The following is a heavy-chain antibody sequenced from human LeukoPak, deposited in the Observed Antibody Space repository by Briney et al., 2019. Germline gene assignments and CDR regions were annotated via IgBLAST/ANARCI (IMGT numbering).Heavy chain of an antibody. V-gene: IGHV3-21*01. CDR2: ISSSSSYI. D-gene: IGHD2-15*01. Sequence: GGSLRLSCAASGFTFSSYSMNWVRQAPGKGLEWVSSISSSSSYIYYADSVKGRFTISRDNAKSSLYLQINSLRAEDTAVYYCAREARLHGMDVWGQGTTVTVSS. CDR1: GFTFSSYS. CDR3: AREARLHGMDV. J-gene: IGHJ6*02.